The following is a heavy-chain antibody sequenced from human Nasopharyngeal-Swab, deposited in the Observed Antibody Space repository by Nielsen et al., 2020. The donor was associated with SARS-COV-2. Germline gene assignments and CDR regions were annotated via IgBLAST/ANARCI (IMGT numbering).Heavy chain of an antibody. D-gene: IGHD6-19*01. V-gene: IGHV3-48*03. CDR3: ARASRGWS. CDR1: GFTFDNYE. CDR2: IITSGATI. J-gene: IGHJ5*02. Sequence: GESLKISCAASGFTFDNYEMNWVRQAPGKGLEGVSYIITSGATIHYADSVRGRFTISRDNAKKSLHLQMNSLRAEDTAFYYCARASRGWSWGQGTPVTVSS.